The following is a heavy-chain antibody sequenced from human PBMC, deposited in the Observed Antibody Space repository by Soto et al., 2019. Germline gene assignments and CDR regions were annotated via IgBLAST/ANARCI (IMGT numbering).Heavy chain of an antibody. D-gene: IGHD3-3*01. J-gene: IGHJ6*03. Sequence: VSMRLWWGAAEGTFEDYSRHWVLQAQGKGLEWISYITGSGTSTYYADSVRGRFTISRDNAENALYLQMNNLRAEDTAVYYCARDYLEWLSTPDYMDVWGKGTTVTVSS. CDR2: ITGSGTST. CDR1: EGTFEDYS. V-gene: IGHV3-48*01. CDR3: ARDYLEWLSTPDYMDV.